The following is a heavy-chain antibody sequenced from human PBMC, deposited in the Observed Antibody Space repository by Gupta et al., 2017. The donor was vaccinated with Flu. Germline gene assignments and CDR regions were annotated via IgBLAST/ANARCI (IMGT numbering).Heavy chain of an antibody. V-gene: IGHV3-48*03. CDR3: ARVALTGTYLDF. D-gene: IGHD1-7*01. CDR2: ISGSGSTT. CDR1: GFNFKNSE. J-gene: IGHJ4*02. Sequence: EVQLVESGGGLIQPGGSLRLSCAASGFNFKNSELNWVRRAPGKWLEWIAFISGSGSTTYYADSVKGRFTISRDNAENSLDLQMNSLRAEDTAVYYCARVALTGTYLDFWGQGTLVTVSS.